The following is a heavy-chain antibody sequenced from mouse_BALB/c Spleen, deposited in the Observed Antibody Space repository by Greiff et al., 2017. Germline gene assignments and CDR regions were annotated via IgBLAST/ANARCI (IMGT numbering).Heavy chain of an antibody. CDR1: GFTFTDYY. Sequence: EVQLVESGGGLVQPGGSLRLSCATSGFTFTDYYMSWVRQPPGKALEWLGFIRNKANCYTTEYSASVKGRFTISRDNSQSILYLQMNTLRAEDSATYYCARDSGSSYYAMDYWGQGTSVTVSS. CDR3: ARDSGSSYYAMDY. D-gene: IGHD1-1*01. J-gene: IGHJ4*01. CDR2: IRNKANCYTT. V-gene: IGHV7-3*02.